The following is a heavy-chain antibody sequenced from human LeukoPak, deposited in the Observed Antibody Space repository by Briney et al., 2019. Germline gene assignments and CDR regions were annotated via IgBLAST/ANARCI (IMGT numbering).Heavy chain of an antibody. CDR1: GGSFSGYY. V-gene: IGHV4-34*01. CDR2: INHSGST. J-gene: IGHJ5*02. CDR3: ASRSYYGSGSPNNWFDP. Sequence: KPSETLSLTCAVYGGSFSGYYWSWIRQPPGKGLEWIGEINHSGSTNYNPSLKSRVTISVDTSKNQFSLKLSSVTAADTAVCYCASRSYYGSGSPNNWFDPWGQGTLVTVSS. D-gene: IGHD3-10*01.